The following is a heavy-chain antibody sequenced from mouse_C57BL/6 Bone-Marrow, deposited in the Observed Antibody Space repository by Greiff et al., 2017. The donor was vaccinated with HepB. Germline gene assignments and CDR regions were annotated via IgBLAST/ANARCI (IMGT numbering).Heavy chain of an antibody. J-gene: IGHJ2*01. V-gene: IGHV5-9-1*02. CDR3: TSYYYGSSGDYFDY. D-gene: IGHD1-1*01. CDR2: ISSGGDYI. Sequence: EVQGVESGEGLVKPGGSLKLSCAASGFTFSSYAMSWVRQTPEKRLEWVAYISSGGDYIYYADTVKGRFTISRDNARNTLYLQMSSLKSEDTAMYYCTSYYYGSSGDYFDYWGQGTTLTVSS. CDR1: GFTFSSYA.